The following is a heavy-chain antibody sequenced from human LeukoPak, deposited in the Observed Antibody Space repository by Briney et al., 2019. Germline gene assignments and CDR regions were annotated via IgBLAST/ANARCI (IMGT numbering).Heavy chain of an antibody. CDR1: GFTFSSYS. CDR2: ISSSSSYI. V-gene: IGHV3-21*01. D-gene: IGHD6-19*01. J-gene: IGHJ4*02. CDR3: ASTIAVADHDY. Sequence: GGSLRLSCAASGFTFSSYSMNWDRQATGKGLEWVSSISSSSSYIYYADSVKGRFTISRDNAKNSLYLQMNSLRAEDTAVYYCASTIAVADHDYWGQGTLVTVSS.